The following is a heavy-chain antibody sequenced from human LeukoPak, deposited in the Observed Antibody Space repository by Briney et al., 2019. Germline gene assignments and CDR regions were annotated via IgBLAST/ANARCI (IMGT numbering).Heavy chain of an antibody. V-gene: IGHV4-34*01. D-gene: IGHD2-2*01. Sequence: TSETLSLTCAVYGGSFSGYYWSWIRQPPGKGLEWIGEINHSGSTYYNPSLKSRVIISVDTSKNQFSLKLSSVTAADTAVYYCARAQLLEPRHYDKGDFNWFDPWGQGTLVTVSS. CDR2: INHSGST. CDR1: GGSFSGYY. CDR3: ARAQLLEPRHYDKGDFNWFDP. J-gene: IGHJ5*02.